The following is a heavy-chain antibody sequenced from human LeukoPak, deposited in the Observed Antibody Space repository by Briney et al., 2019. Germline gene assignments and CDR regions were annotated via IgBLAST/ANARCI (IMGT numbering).Heavy chain of an antibody. J-gene: IGHJ4*02. CDR3: ARDKGVWSGYFDY. V-gene: IGHV1-2*02. Sequence: GASVKVSFQSAGYTFTGYYMHWVRQAPGQGLEWMGWINPNSGGTNYAQKFQGRVTMTRDTSISTAYMELSRLRSDDTAVYYCARDKGVWSGYFDYWGQGTLVTVSS. D-gene: IGHD3-3*01. CDR2: INPNSGGT. CDR1: GYTFTGYY.